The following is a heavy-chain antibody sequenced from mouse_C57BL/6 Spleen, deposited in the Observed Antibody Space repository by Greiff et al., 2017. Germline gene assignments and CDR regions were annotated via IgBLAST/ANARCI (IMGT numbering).Heavy chain of an antibody. V-gene: IGHV1-82*01. D-gene: IGHD1-1*01. CDR1: GYAFSSSW. J-gene: IGHJ2*01. Sequence: QVQLQQSGPELVKPGASVKISCKASGYAFSSSWMNWVKQRPGKGLEWIGRIYPGDGDTNYNGKFKGKATLTADKSSSTAYMQLSSLTSEDSAVYFCARGEAGGSRGYFDDWGQGTTLTVSS. CDR2: IYPGDGDT. CDR3: ARGEAGGSRGYFDD.